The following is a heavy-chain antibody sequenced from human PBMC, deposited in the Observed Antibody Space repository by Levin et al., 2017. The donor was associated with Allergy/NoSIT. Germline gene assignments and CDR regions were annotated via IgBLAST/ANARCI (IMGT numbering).Heavy chain of an antibody. V-gene: IGHV3-15*01. J-gene: IGHJ4*02. CDR2: IKSKTDGGTT. D-gene: IGHD4-17*01. CDR3: TIDYGDFFDY. Sequence: GESLKISCVASGLSFNNVWMSWVRQAPGKGLEWVGRIKSKTDGGTTDYAAPVKGRFTISRDDSKNTLYLQMNSLKTEDTAVFYCTIDYGDFFDYWGQGTLVTVSS. CDR1: GLSFNNVW.